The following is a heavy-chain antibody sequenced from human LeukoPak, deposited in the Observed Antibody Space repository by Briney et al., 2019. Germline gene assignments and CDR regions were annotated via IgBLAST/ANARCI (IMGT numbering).Heavy chain of an antibody. D-gene: IGHD2-15*01. CDR2: MNPNRGNT. V-gene: IGHV1-8*01. J-gene: IGHJ4*02. CDR1: GYTFTSYD. CDR3: ARAHCSGGSCYYFDY. Sequence: GASVKVSCKASGYTFTSYDINWVRQATGQGIEWMGWMNPNRGNTSYAQKFQGRVTMTRNTSIITAYLELSSLRSEDTAVYYCARAHCSGGSCYYFDYWGQGTLVTVSS.